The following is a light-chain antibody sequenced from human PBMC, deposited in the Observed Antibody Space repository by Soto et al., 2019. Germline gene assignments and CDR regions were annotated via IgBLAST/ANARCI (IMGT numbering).Light chain of an antibody. V-gene: IGLV1-40*01. CDR2: DND. CDR3: QSYDSSLSAPGV. Sequence: QAVVTQPPSVSGAPGQRVTISCTGSSSNIGTGYVHWYQHLPGTAPKLLIYDNDNRPSGVPDRFSASKSGTSASLAITGLQPEDEAHYSCQSYDSSLSAPGVFGGGTQLTVL. J-gene: IGLJ7*01. CDR1: SSNIGTGY.